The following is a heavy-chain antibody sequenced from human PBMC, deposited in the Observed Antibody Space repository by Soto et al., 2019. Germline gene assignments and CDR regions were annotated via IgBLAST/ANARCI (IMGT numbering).Heavy chain of an antibody. CDR1: GYSFTSYW. D-gene: IGHD3-10*01. CDR2: IYPGDSDT. J-gene: IGHJ6*02. V-gene: IGHV5-51*01. CDR3: ARRLYYYYGSGSYPYYYYYGMDV. Sequence: PGESLKISCKGSGYSFTSYWIGWVRQMPGKGLEWMGIIYPGDSDTRYSPSFQGQVTISADKSISTAYLQWSSLKASDTAMYYCARRLYYYYGSGSYPYYYYYGMDVWGQGTTVTVSS.